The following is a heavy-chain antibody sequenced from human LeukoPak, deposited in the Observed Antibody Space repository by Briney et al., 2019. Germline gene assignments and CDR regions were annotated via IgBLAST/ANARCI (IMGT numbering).Heavy chain of an antibody. Sequence: VGSLRLSCAASGLTVSYNYMSWVRQAPGKGLEWVSLIYSGGSTRHADSVKGRFTISRDNSKNTLYLQMNSLRVEDTAVYYCARGPTVTAPGHWGQGTLVTVSS. CDR1: GLTVSYNY. CDR3: ARGPTVTAPGH. J-gene: IGHJ1*01. V-gene: IGHV3-53*01. CDR2: IYSGGST.